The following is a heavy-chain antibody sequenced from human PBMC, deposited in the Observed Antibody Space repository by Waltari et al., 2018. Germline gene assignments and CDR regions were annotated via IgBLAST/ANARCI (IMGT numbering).Heavy chain of an antibody. D-gene: IGHD2-21*01. CDR2: INPSGGST. Sequence: QVQLVQSGAEGKKPGASVKISCKTSEYTFTSSAIHWVRQAPGQGLEWMGIINPSGGSTIYAQKFQGRVTMTRDTSTSTVYMELSSLRSDDTAVYYCALDTGALWMDVWGQGTTVTVSS. CDR3: ALDTGALWMDV. CDR1: EYTFTSSA. J-gene: IGHJ6*02. V-gene: IGHV1-46*01.